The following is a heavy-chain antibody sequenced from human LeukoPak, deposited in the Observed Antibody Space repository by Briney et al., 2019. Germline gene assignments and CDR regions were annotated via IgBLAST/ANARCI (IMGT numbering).Heavy chain of an antibody. Sequence: SETLSLTCAVSGYSISSGYHWGWIRQPPGKGPELIGSIYHRGNAYYNPSLKSRVTISLDTSKNQFSLKLSSVTAADTAVYYCARDLGYYCMDVWGKGTTVTVSS. J-gene: IGHJ6*04. CDR2: IYHRGNA. CDR1: GYSISSGYH. CDR3: ARDLGYYCMDV. V-gene: IGHV4-38-2*02. D-gene: IGHD7-27*01.